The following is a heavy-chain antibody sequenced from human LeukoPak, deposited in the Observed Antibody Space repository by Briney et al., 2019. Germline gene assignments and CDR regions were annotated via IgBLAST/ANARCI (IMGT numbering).Heavy chain of an antibody. V-gene: IGHV3-21*01. CDR3: ARDGDIVVVPAAAPDYMDV. Sequence: GGSLRLSCAASGFTFSSYSMNWVRQAPGKGLEWVSSISSSSSYIYYADSVKGRFTSSRDNAKNSLYLQMNSLRAEDTAVYYCARDGDIVVVPAAAPDYMDVWGKGTTVTVSS. CDR2: ISSSSSYI. CDR1: GFTFSSYS. D-gene: IGHD2-2*01. J-gene: IGHJ6*03.